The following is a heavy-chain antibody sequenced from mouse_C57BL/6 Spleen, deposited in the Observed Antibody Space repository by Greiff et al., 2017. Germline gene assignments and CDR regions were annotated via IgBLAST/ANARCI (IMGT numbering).Heavy chain of an antibody. D-gene: IGHD1-1*01. CDR1: GYAFSSSW. Sequence: VQLQQSGPELVKPGASVKISCKASGYAFSSSWMNWVKQRPGKGLEWIGRIYPGDGDNNYNGKFKGKATLTADKSSSTAYMKLSSLTSEDSAVYYCARSESFYGGCFDYWGQGTTLTVSS. V-gene: IGHV1-82*01. CDR3: ARSESFYGGCFDY. CDR2: IYPGDGDN. J-gene: IGHJ2*01.